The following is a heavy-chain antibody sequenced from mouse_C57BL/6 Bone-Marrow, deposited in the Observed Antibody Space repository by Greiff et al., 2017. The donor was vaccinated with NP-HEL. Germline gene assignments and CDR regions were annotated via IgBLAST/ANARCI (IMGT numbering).Heavy chain of an antibody. CDR3: SITTVWDY. V-gene: IGHV14-4*01. J-gene: IGHJ2*01. Sequence: EVKLVESGAELVRPGASVKLSCTASGFNIKDDYMHWVKQRPEQGLEWIGWIDPENGDTEYASKFQGKATITADTSSNTAYLQLSSLTSEDTAVYYCSITTVWDYWGQGTTLTVSS. CDR2: IDPENGDT. CDR1: GFNIKDDY. D-gene: IGHD1-1*01.